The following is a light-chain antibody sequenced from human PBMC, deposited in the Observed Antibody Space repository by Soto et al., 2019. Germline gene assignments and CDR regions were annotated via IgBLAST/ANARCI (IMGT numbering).Light chain of an antibody. CDR2: DVS. Sequence: QSALTQPASESGSPGQSITISCTGTSSDVGDYNYVSWYQQHPGKAPKLMIYDVSNRPSGVSNRFSGSKSGNTASLTISGLQAEDEADYYCSSYTRSSALYVVFGGGTKLTVL. CDR1: SSDVGDYNY. CDR3: SSYTRSSALYVV. V-gene: IGLV2-14*01. J-gene: IGLJ2*01.